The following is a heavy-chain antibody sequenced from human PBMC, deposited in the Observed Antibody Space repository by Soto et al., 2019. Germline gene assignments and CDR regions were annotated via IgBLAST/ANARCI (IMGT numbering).Heavy chain of an antibody. CDR3: TTLMITFGGVIGVFDY. D-gene: IGHD3-16*02. CDR1: GFTFSNAW. J-gene: IGHJ4*02. V-gene: IGHV3-15*01. Sequence: GSLRLSCAASGFTFSNAWMSWVRQAPGKGLEWVGRIKSKTDGGTTDYAAPVKGRFTISRDDSKNTMYLQMNNLKTENTDEKYCTTLMITFGGVIGVFDYWGQGTQVTVSS. CDR2: IKSKTDGGTT.